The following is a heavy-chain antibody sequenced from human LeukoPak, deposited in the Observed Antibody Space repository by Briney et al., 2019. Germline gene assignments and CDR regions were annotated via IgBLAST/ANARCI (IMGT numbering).Heavy chain of an antibody. CDR3: AKDHSSGWLDCYYYYMDV. J-gene: IGHJ6*03. D-gene: IGHD6-19*01. CDR1: GFTFSSYW. CDR2: IKQDGSEK. Sequence: GGSLRLSCAASGFTFSSYWMSWVRQAPGKGLEWVANIKQDGSEKYYVDSVKGRFTISRDNAKNSLYLQMNSLRAEDTAVYYCAKDHSSGWLDCYYYYMDVWGKGTTVTVSS. V-gene: IGHV3-7*01.